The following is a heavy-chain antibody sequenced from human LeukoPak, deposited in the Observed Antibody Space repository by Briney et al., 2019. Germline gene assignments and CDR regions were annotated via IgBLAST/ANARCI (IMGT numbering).Heavy chain of an antibody. CDR2: TYYGSKWYN. Sequence: SQTLSLTCAISGDSVSTNSAAWNWIRQSPSRGLEWPGRTYYGSKWYNDYAESVKSRITIDPDTSKKQFSLQLNSVTPKDTAVYYCARDRAYSSGWYAFEYWGQGTLVTVSS. J-gene: IGHJ4*02. V-gene: IGHV6-1*01. CDR3: ARDRAYSSGWYAFEY. D-gene: IGHD6-19*01. CDR1: GDSVSTNSAA.